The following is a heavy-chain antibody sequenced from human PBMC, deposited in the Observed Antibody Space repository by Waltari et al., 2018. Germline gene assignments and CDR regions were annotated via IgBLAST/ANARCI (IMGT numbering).Heavy chain of an antibody. J-gene: IGHJ3*02. CDR1: GCSISSYY. V-gene: IGHV4-59*01. D-gene: IGHD1-26*01. CDR2: IYYSGST. Sequence: QVQLQESGPGLVKPSETLSLTCTVSGCSISSYYWSWIRQPPGKGLEWIGYIYYSGSTNYNPSLKGRVTISVDTSKNQFSLKLSAVTAADTAVYYCARETYSGSYEDAFDIWGQGTMVTVSS. CDR3: ARETYSGSYEDAFDI.